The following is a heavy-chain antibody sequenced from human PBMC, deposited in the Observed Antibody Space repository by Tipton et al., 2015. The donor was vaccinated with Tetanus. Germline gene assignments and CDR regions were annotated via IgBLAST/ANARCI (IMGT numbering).Heavy chain of an antibody. CDR1: GGSLRSGDHY. Sequence: TLSLTCSVSGGSLRSGDHYWSWIRQPPGKGLDWIGYISYTGTTHYNPSLKSRVTISLDRSKNQFSLKLTSVTAADTAVYYCATVGLVTASVKYWGQGTLVTVSS. CDR3: ATVGLVTASVKY. J-gene: IGHJ4*01. D-gene: IGHD2-21*02. V-gene: IGHV4-31*03. CDR2: ISYTGTT.